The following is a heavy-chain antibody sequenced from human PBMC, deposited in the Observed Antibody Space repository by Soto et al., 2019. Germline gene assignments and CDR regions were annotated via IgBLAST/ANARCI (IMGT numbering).Heavy chain of an antibody. CDR1: GFTFSSYG. CDR2: IWYDGSNK. V-gene: IGHV3-33*01. CDR3: ARVGPLYDPGHDAFDI. J-gene: IGHJ3*02. D-gene: IGHD1-1*01. Sequence: PGGSLRLSCAASGFTFSSYGMHWVRQAPGKGLEWVAVIWYDGSNKYYADSVKGRFTISRDNSKNTLYLQMNSLRAEDTAVYYCARVGPLYDPGHDAFDIWGQGTMVTVSS.